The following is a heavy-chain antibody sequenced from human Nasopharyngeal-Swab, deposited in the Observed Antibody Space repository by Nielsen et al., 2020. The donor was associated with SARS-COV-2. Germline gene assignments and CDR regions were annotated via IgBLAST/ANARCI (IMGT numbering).Heavy chain of an antibody. V-gene: IGHV1-3*01. CDR1: GYTFTSYA. J-gene: IGHJ2*01. CDR2: INAGNGNT. Sequence: ASVKVSCKASGYTFTSYAMHWVRQAPGQRLEWMGWINAGNGNTKYSQKFQGRVTITRDTSASTAYMELSSLRSEDTAVYYCATNLYCSGGSCYQIQNRYFDLWGRGTLVTVSS. D-gene: IGHD2-15*01. CDR3: ATNLYCSGGSCYQIQNRYFDL.